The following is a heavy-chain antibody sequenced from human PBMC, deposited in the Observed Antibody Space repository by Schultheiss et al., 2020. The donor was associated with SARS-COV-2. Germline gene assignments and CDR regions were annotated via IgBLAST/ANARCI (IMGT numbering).Heavy chain of an antibody. D-gene: IGHD1-1*01. CDR1: GGSFSGYY. V-gene: IGHV4-59*01. CDR2: IYYSGST. CDR3: ARFRGTGTTRYFDY. Sequence: SQTLSLTCAVYGGSFSGYYWSWIRQPPGKGLEWIGFIYYSGSTNYNPSLKSRVTISVDTSKNQFSLKLSSVTAADTAVYYCARFRGTGTTRYFDYWGQGTLVTVSS. J-gene: IGHJ4*02.